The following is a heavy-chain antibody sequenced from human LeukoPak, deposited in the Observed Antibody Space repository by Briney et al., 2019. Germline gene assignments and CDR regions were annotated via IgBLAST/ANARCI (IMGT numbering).Heavy chain of an antibody. V-gene: IGHV3-23*01. Sequence: GGSLRLSCAASGLTFSSYAMSWVRQAPGKGLEWVSAISGSGGSTYYADSAKGRFTISRDNSKNTLYLQMNSLRAEDTAVYYCAKASPSYCSGGSCYPGRAFDIWGQGTMVTVSS. J-gene: IGHJ3*02. CDR1: GLTFSSYA. CDR3: AKASPSYCSGGSCYPGRAFDI. CDR2: ISGSGGST. D-gene: IGHD2-15*01.